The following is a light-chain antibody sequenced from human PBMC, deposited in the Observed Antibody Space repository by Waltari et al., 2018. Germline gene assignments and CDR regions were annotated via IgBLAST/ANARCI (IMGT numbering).Light chain of an antibody. J-gene: IGKJ4*01. Sequence: DIQMTQSPSSLSASVGARVPLTCRASQAISNYLAWYQQKPGKVPKLLIYAASILQSGVPSRFSGTGSGTGFSLTISSLQPEDVATYYCQKYNSAPLTFGGGTKVEIK. CDR1: QAISNY. CDR2: AAS. CDR3: QKYNSAPLT. V-gene: IGKV1-27*01.